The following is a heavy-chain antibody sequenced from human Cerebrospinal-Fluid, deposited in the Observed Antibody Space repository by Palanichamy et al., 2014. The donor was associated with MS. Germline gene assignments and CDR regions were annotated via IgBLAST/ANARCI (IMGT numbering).Heavy chain of an antibody. D-gene: IGHD2-2*01. CDR3: ARNSFYCSSISCFYRPGSKRDYYHYGMDV. J-gene: IGHJ6*02. CDR1: GFTFSSYG. Sequence: VEVWGRAVVQPRRSLRLSCAASGFTFSSYGMNWVRQAPGKGLEWVAVSWHDRNNTYYADSVKGRITIYRDNSKNTLYLQMNSLRAEDTAVYYCARNSFYCSSISCFYRPGSKRDYYHYGMDVWGQGTTVTVSS. CDR2: SWHDRNNT. V-gene: IGHV3-33*01.